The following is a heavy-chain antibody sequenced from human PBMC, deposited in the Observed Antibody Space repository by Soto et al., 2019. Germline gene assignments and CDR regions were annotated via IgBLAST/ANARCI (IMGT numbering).Heavy chain of an antibody. CDR2: IYPGDSDT. V-gene: IGHV5-51*01. Sequence: RGESLKISCKGSGYSFTSYWIGWVRQMPGKGLEWMGIIYPGDSDTRYSPSFQGQVTISADKSISTAYLQWSSLKASDTAMYYCASRGYDSSGKGAFDIWGQGTMVTVSS. J-gene: IGHJ3*02. CDR1: GYSFTSYW. CDR3: ASRGYDSSGKGAFDI. D-gene: IGHD3-22*01.